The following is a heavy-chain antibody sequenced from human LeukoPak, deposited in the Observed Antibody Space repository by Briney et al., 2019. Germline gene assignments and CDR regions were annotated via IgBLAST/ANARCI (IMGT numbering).Heavy chain of an antibody. Sequence: PGGSLRLSCAASGFSFSDYWMHWIRQPPGKGLEWIGYIYYSGNTNYNPSLKSRVTISVDTSKNQFSLKLSSVTAADTAVYYCARGRGRGSNYDFDYWGQGTLVTVSS. J-gene: IGHJ4*02. CDR3: ARGRGRGSNYDFDY. V-gene: IGHV4-59*01. CDR1: GFSFSDYW. CDR2: IYYSGNT. D-gene: IGHD4/OR15-4a*01.